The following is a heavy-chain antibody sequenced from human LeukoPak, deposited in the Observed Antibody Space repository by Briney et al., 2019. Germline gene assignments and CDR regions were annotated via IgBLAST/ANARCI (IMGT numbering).Heavy chain of an antibody. D-gene: IGHD6-6*01. V-gene: IGHV1-2*02. Sequence: APVKVAYKASGYTFTGYYIHWVRQAPGQGLEWMGWIYPYSGDTNYAQNFQGRVTMTRDTSISTAYMELSSLKSDDTAVYYCARDRNSGSSLDIWGQGTMLTLSS. CDR1: GYTFTGYY. J-gene: IGHJ3*02. CDR2: IYPYSGDT. CDR3: ARDRNSGSSLDI.